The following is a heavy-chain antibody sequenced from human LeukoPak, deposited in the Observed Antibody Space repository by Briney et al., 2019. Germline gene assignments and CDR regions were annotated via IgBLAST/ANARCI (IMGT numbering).Heavy chain of an antibody. V-gene: IGHV4-4*09. CDR3: ARQAYYSGSGSWTGFDY. Sequence: SETLSLTCIVSGGSISGYYWSWIRQPPGKGLEWIGYIHTSGNNNYNPSLKSRVTTSVDASKNQFALKLSSVTAADTAVYYCARQAYYSGSGSWTGFDYWGQGTLVTVSS. D-gene: IGHD3-10*01. J-gene: IGHJ4*02. CDR2: IHTSGNN. CDR1: GGSISGYY.